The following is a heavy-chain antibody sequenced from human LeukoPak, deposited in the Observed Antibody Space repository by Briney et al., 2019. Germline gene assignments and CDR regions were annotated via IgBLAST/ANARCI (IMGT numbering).Heavy chain of an antibody. CDR1: GGSFSGYY. CDR3: ARVSFLVRGVTSARPLGMDV. V-gene: IGHV4-34*01. Sequence: SETLSLTCAVYGGSFSGYYWSWIRQPPGKGLEWIGEINHSGSTNYNPSLKSRVTISVDTSKNQFSLKLSSVTAADTAVYYCARVSFLVRGVTSARPLGMDVWGKGTTVTVSS. J-gene: IGHJ6*04. D-gene: IGHD3-10*01. CDR2: INHSGST.